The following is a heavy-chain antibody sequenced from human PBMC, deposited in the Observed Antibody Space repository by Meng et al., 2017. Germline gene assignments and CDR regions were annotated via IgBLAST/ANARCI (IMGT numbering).Heavy chain of an antibody. CDR2: INHSGST. CDR3: AGITMSRAGDY. V-gene: IGHV4-34*01. J-gene: IGHJ4*02. CDR1: GGSFSGYY. D-gene: IGHD3-22*01. Sequence: QVQLQRWGAGLLKPSETLSLTCPVYGGSFSGYYWSWIRQPPGKGLEWIGEINHSGSTNYNPSLKSRVTISVDTSKNQFSLKLSSVTAADTAVYYCAGITMSRAGDYWGQGTLVTVSS.